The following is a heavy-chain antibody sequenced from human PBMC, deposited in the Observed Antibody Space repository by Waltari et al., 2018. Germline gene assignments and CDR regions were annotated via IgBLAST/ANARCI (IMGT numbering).Heavy chain of an antibody. CDR1: GAAFSSYA. D-gene: IGHD1-26*01. V-gene: IGHV1-69*05. CDR3: ARDGGGSYSACDI. Sequence: QVQRVRSGAEVKKPGSSVKVSCKASGAAFSSYAISRVRQAPGQGLEWMGGFIRIFGTANNAQKFQCRVTITTDEATSTAYMELSRLRSEDTAVSYCARDGGGSYSACDIWSQGTMVTVSS. J-gene: IGHJ3*02. CDR2: FIRIFGTA.